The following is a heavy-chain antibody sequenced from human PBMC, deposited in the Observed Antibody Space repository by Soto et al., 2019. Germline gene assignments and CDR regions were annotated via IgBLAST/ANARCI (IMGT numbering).Heavy chain of an antibody. V-gene: IGHV3-30*18. Sequence: QVQLVESGGGVVQPGRSLRLSCAASGFTFSSYAMHWVRQAPGKGLEWVAVISYDGSDKYYADSVKGRFTNSRDNSKNTLNLQMNSLRADDTAVYYCAKALGELSPESYDYWGQGTLSTVSS. CDR1: GFTFSSYA. CDR2: ISYDGSDK. CDR3: AKALGELSPESYDY. J-gene: IGHJ4*02. D-gene: IGHD3-16*02.